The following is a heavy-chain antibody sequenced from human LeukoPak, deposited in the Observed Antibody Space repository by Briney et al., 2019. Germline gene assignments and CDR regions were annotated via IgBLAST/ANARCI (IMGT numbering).Heavy chain of an antibody. CDR3: VKDRGNHVTDY. CDR2: ICSSGST. Sequence: SETLSLTCTVSGGFISSNSCYWGWIRQPPGKGLEWIGTICSSGSTFYNPSLRSRVTISVDTSKNQFSLKLSSVTAADTAIYYCVKDRGNHVTDYWGQGTLVTVSS. D-gene: IGHD1-14*01. J-gene: IGHJ4*02. V-gene: IGHV4-39*07. CDR1: GGFISSNSCY.